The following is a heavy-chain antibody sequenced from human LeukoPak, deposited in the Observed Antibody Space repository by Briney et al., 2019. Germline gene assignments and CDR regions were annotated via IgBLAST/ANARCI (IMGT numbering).Heavy chain of an antibody. V-gene: IGHV1-2*02. J-gene: IGHJ4*02. CDR2: INPNSGGT. CDR3: ARAFRWLGELFVY. Sequence: GASVKVSCKASGYTFTGYYMHWVRQAPGQGLEWMGWINPNSGGTNYAQKFQGRVTMTRDTSISTAYMELSSLRSEDTAVYYCARAFRWLGELFVYWGQGTLVTVSS. CDR1: GYTFTGYY. D-gene: IGHD3-10*01.